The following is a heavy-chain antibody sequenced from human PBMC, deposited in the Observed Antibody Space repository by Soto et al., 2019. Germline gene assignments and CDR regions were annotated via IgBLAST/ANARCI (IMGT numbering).Heavy chain of an antibody. CDR1: GGAISTYY. J-gene: IGHJ4*02. CDR3: ATIYSTPITTVGVY. V-gene: IGHV4-59*01. CDR2: IYYTGSA. Sequence: SETLSLTCTISGGAISTYYWTWIRQPPGKGLEWIGYIYYTGSASYNPSLRSRVTISVDTSKNEFSLELRSVTAADTAVYYCATIYSTPITTVGVYWGQGKMVTVSS. D-gene: IGHD1-20*01.